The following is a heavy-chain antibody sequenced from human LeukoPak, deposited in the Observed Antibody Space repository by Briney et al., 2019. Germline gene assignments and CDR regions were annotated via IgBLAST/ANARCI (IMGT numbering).Heavy chain of an antibody. V-gene: IGHV2-5*02. CDR3: AHSQSSGYYGIDY. CDR2: IFWDDDK. J-gene: IGHJ4*02. CDR1: GFSLTTTDMG. Sequence: SGPTLVRPTQTLTLTCTVSGFSLTTTDMGVGWIRQPPGKALQWLALIFWDDDKRYSPFLNHRLTISRDTSKSQVVLTITDMDHVDTGTYYCAHSQSSGYYGIDYWGQGTLVTVSS. D-gene: IGHD3-22*01.